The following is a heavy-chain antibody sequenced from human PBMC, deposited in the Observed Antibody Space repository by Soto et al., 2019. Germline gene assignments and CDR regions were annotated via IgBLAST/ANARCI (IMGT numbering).Heavy chain of an antibody. Sequence: QVQMVQSGAEVKKPGASVKVSCKASGYTFTNYYIHWVRQAPGQGLEWMGITNPTGYTSTLAQKFQGRLTVTSDTSTSTVYMELGSLTSEDTAMYYCARDLHGAFTTMVYWGQGTLVTVSS. D-gene: IGHD5-18*01. J-gene: IGHJ4*02. CDR1: GYTFTNYY. CDR3: ARDLHGAFTTMVY. V-gene: IGHV1-46*01. CDR2: TNPTGYTS.